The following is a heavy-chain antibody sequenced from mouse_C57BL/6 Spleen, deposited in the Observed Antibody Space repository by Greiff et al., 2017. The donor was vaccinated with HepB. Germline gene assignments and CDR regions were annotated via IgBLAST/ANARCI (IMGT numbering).Heavy chain of an antibody. D-gene: IGHD1-1*01. CDR1: GYSFTSYY. CDR2: IYPGSGNT. V-gene: IGHV1-66*01. Sequence: QVQLQQSGPELVKPGASVKISCKASGYSFTSYYIHWVKQRPGQGLEWIGWIYPGSGNTKYNEKFKGKATLTADTSSSTAYMQLSSLTSEDSAVYYCARYPYYGSSYWYFDVWGTGTTVTVSS. J-gene: IGHJ1*03. CDR3: ARYPYYGSSYWYFDV.